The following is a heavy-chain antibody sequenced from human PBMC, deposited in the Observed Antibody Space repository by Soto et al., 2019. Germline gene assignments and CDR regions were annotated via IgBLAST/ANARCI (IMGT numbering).Heavy chain of an antibody. CDR1: GGSVSSGSYY. V-gene: IGHV4-61*01. D-gene: IGHD3-22*01. J-gene: IGHJ6*02. CDR3: ARDLSIPDSSGYYYYYYGMDV. Sequence: SETLSLTCTVSGGSVSSGSYYWSWIRQPPGKGLEWIGYIYYSGSTNYNPSLKSRVTISVDTSKNQFSLKLSSVTAADTAVYYCARDLSIPDSSGYYYYYYGMDVWGQGTTVTVSS. CDR2: IYYSGST.